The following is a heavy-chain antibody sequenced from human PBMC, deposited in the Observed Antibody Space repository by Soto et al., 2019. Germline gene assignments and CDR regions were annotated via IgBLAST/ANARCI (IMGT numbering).Heavy chain of an antibody. CDR3: ARTGEDTSYGLDV. V-gene: IGHV4-4*07. CDR2: IYAGGST. CDR1: GASLTGYS. J-gene: IGHJ6*02. D-gene: IGHD1-1*01. Sequence: KTSETLSLTCTVFGASLTGYSWNWIRQPAGKGLEWIGRIYAGGSTNYIPSLKGRVTMFLDTSKNQFSLNLDSVTAADTAVYFCARTGEDTSYGLDVWGQGTTVTVSS.